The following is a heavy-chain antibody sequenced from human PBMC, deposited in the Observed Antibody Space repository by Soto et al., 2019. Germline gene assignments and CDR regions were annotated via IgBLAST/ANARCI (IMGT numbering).Heavy chain of an antibody. CDR3: ARDVTPPDY. CDR1: GYTFSSYA. CDR2: ISAYNGNT. Sequence: QVQLVQSGAEVKKPGASVKVSCKASGYTFSSYAFSWVRQAPGQGLEWMGWISAYNGNTNNAKKFQGRVTMTTDTSTSTAYMELRSLSSDDTAVYYCARDVTPPDYWGQGTLVTVSS. V-gene: IGHV1-18*01. J-gene: IGHJ4*02.